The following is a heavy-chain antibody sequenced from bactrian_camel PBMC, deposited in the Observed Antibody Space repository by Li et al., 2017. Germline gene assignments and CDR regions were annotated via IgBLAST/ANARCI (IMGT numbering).Heavy chain of an antibody. CDR1: GDTSKRVC. CDR2: INVAEGKT. CDR3: AADSRCPPPRELVDGIPRLNL. Sequence: VQLVESGGGSVQAGGSLRLSCAASGDTSKRVCMGWYRSLPGGKGREGVAVINVAEGKTYYVDSVRGRFTISQDSAKNTLYLQMNSLQPEDTAMYYCAADSRCPPPRELVDGIPRLNLWGQGTQVTVS. J-gene: IGHJ4*01. V-gene: IGHV3S1*01. D-gene: IGHD1*01.